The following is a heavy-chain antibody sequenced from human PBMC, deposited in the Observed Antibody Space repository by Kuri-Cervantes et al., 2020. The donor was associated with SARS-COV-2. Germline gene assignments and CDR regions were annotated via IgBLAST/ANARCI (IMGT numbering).Heavy chain of an antibody. D-gene: IGHD2-2*01. CDR1: GYTFTSYD. CDR2: MNPNSGNT. CDR3: AKDYCSSTSCSGFDAFDI. V-gene: IGHV1-8*02. J-gene: IGHJ3*02. Sequence: ASVKVSCKASGYTFTSYDINWVRQATGQGLEWMGWMNPNSGNTGYAQKFQGRVTMTRNTSISTAYMELSSLRAEDTAVYYCAKDYCSSTSCSGFDAFDIWGQGTMVTVSS.